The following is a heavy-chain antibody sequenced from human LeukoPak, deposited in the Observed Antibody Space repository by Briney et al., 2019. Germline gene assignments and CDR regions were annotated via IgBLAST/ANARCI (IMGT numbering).Heavy chain of an antibody. CDR1: GGSISSGSYY. CDR3: ARDVGGYRYGYRPTELYWYFDL. V-gene: IGHV4-61*02. J-gene: IGHJ2*01. Sequence: SQTLSLTCTVSGGSISSGSYYWTWIRQPAGKGLEWIGRISTSGRTNFNPSLKSRFTISIDTSKNQFSLKLSPVTAADTAVYYCARDVGGYRYGYRPTELYWYFDLWGRGTLVTVSS. CDR2: ISTSGRT. D-gene: IGHD5-18*01.